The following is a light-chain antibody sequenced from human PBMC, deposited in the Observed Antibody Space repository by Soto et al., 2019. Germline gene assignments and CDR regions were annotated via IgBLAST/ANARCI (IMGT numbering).Light chain of an antibody. CDR1: QSVSSG. CDR2: GAS. V-gene: IGKV3-15*01. Sequence: EIVMTQSPATLSVSPGERATLSCRASQSVSSGLAWYQQKPGQAPRLLIYGASTRATGIPARFSGSGSGTEFTLTISSLQSEDFAVYYCQQYSNWPLLTFGGGTKVEIK. CDR3: QQYSNWPLLT. J-gene: IGKJ4*01.